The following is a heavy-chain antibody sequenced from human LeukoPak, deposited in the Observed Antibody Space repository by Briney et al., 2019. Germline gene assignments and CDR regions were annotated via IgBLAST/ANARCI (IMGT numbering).Heavy chain of an antibody. V-gene: IGHV4-61*02. CDR2: IYTSGST. D-gene: IGHD5-24*01. CDR3: ARGSREMATIFDY. CDR1: GGSISSGSYY. J-gene: IGHJ4*02. Sequence: SETLSLTCTVSGGSISSGSYYWSWIRQPAGTGLEWIGRIYTSGSTNYNPSLKSRVTISVDTSKNQFSLKLSSVTAADTAVYYCARGSREMATIFDYWGQGTLVTVSS.